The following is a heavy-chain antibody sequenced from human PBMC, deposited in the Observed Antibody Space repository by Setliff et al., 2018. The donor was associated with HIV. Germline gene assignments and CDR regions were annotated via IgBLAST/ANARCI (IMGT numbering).Heavy chain of an antibody. CDR2: INAGNSNT. V-gene: IGHV1-3*01. CDR3: ARDPNQVGEVACTLDY. D-gene: IGHD6-19*01. Sequence: ASVKVSRKASGYTFTSYAMHWVRQAPGQRLEWMGWINAGNSNTKYSQKFQDRVTITSDISASTTYMELSSLRSEDTAVYYCARDPNQVGEVACTLDYWGQGTLVTVSS. CDR1: GYTFTSYA. J-gene: IGHJ4*02.